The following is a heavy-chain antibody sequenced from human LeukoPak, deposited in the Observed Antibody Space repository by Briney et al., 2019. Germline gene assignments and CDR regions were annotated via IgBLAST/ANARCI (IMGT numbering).Heavy chain of an antibody. V-gene: IGHV1-2*02. D-gene: IGHD2-15*01. Sequence: PVASVKVSCKASGYTFTSYYMHWVRQAPGQGLEWMGIINPNSGGTNYAQKFQGRVTMTRDTSISTAYMELSRLRSDDTAVYYCARDRGVDYCSGGSCSHYYYYMDVWGKGTTVTISS. CDR1: GYTFTSYY. CDR2: INPNSGGT. J-gene: IGHJ6*03. CDR3: ARDRGVDYCSGGSCSHYYYYMDV.